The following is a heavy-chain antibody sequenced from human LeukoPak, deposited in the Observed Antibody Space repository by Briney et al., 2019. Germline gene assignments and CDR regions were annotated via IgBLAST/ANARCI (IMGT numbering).Heavy chain of an antibody. V-gene: IGHV4-39*01. J-gene: IGHJ4*02. CDR1: GGSISTSNYY. CDR2: INHSGST. CDR3: ARHAPYRILLWFGESYFDY. D-gene: IGHD3-10*01. Sequence: SETLSLTCTVSGGSISTSNYYWSWIRQPPGKGLEWIGEINHSGSTNYNPSLKSRVTISVDTSKNQFSLKLSSVTAADTAVYYCARHAPYRILLWFGESYFDYWGQGTLVTVSS.